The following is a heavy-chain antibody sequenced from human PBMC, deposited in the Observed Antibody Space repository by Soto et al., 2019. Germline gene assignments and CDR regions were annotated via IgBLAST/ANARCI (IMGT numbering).Heavy chain of an antibody. D-gene: IGHD3-10*01. CDR3: ARGLWFGELSPKNNWFDP. CDR2: IYYSGST. Sequence: SETLSLTCTVSGGSISSYYWSWIRQPPGKGLEWIGYIYYSGSTNYNPSLKSRVTISVDTSKNQFSLKLSSVTAADTAVYYCARGLWFGELSPKNNWFDPWGQGTLVTVSS. CDR1: GGSISSYY. J-gene: IGHJ5*02. V-gene: IGHV4-59*08.